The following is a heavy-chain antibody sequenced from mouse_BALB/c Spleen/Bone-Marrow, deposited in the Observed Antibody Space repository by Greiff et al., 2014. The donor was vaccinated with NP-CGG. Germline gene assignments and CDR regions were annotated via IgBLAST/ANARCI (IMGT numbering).Heavy chain of an antibody. CDR1: GFNIKDTY. CDR2: IDPANGNT. V-gene: IGHV14-3*02. J-gene: IGHJ2*01. D-gene: IGHD1-1*01. Sequence: EMKLMESGAELVKPGASVKLSCTASGFNIKDTYMHWVKQRPEQGLEWIGRIDPANGNTKYDPKFQGKATITADTSSNTAYLQLSSLTSEDTAVYYCARYYYGSSYFDYWGQGTTLTVSS. CDR3: ARYYYGSSYFDY.